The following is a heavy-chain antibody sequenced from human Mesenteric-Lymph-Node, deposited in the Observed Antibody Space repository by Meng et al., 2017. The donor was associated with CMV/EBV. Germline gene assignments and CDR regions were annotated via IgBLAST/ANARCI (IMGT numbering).Heavy chain of an antibody. V-gene: IGHV1-69*04. CDR3: ARDRSINYYGSGSYYQGGFDY. Sequence: SYAISWVRQAPGRGLEWMGRIIPILGIANYARKFQGRVTIAADKSTSTAYMELSSLRSEDTAVYYCARDRSINYYGSGSYYQGGFDYWGQGTLVTVSS. J-gene: IGHJ4*02. CDR2: IIPILGIA. CDR1: SYA. D-gene: IGHD3-10*01.